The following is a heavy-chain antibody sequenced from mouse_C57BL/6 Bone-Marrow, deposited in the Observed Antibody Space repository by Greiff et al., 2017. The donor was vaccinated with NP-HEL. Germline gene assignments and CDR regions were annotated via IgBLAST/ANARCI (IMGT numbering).Heavy chain of an antibody. CDR2: IYPNSGST. D-gene: IGHD2-13*01. CDR1: GYTFTSYW. CDR3: ARWGWRLHYDYAMDY. Sequence: VQLQQPGAELVKPGASVKLSCKASGYTFTSYWMHWVKQRPGQGLEWIGMIYPNSGSTNYNEKFKGKATLTVDKSSSTAYMQLSSLTSEDSAVEYWARWGWRLHYDYAMDYWGQGTSVTVSS. V-gene: IGHV1-64*01. J-gene: IGHJ4*01.